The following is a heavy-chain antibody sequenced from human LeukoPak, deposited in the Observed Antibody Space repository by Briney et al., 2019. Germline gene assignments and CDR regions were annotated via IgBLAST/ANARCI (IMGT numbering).Heavy chain of an antibody. J-gene: IGHJ4*02. CDR1: GFTFSSYN. CDR3: APIIYGSGSPY. D-gene: IGHD3-10*01. Sequence: GGSLRLSCAASGFTFSSYNMNWVRQAPGKELEWVSSISSSSSYIYYADSVKGRFTISRDNAKNSLYLQMNSLRAEDTAVYYCAPIIYGSGSPYWGQGTLVTVSS. V-gene: IGHV3-21*01. CDR2: ISSSSSYI.